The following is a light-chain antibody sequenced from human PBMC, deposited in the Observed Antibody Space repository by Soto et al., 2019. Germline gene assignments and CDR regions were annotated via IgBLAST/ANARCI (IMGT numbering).Light chain of an antibody. V-gene: IGLV2-23*01. CDR1: SSDVGSYNL. CDR3: CSYAGSSTWGV. J-gene: IGLJ2*01. CDR2: EGS. Sequence: QSALTQPASVSGSPGQSITISCTGTSSDVGSYNLVSWYQQHPGKAPKLMIYEGSKRPSGVSNRFSRSKSGNTASLTISGLQSEDEADYYCCSYAGSSTWGVFGGGTKVTVL.